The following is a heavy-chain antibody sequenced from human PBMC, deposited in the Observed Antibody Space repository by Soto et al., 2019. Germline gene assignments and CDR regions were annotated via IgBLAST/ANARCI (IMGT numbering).Heavy chain of an antibody. CDR3: ARTVVVTAIPYYFDY. V-gene: IGHV4-61*01. J-gene: IGHJ4*02. Sequence: SETLSLTCTVSGGSVSSGSYYWSWIRQPPGKGLEWIGYIYYSGSTNYNPSLKSRVTISVDTSKNQFSLKLSSVTAADTAVYYCARTVVVTAIPYYFDYWGQGTLVTVS. D-gene: IGHD2-21*02. CDR2: IYYSGST. CDR1: GGSVSSGSYY.